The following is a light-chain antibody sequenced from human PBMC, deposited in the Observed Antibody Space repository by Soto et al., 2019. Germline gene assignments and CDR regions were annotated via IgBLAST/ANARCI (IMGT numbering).Light chain of an antibody. J-gene: IGLJ1*01. Sequence: QSVLTQPASVSGSPGQSITISCTGTSSDVGGYNYVSWYQQHPGKAPKLMIYEVTNRPSGVSNRFSGSKSGNTASLTISGLQAEDEADYYCSSYTSRSTLVLGTGTKGTVL. CDR1: SSDVGGYNY. V-gene: IGLV2-14*01. CDR3: SSYTSRSTLV. CDR2: EVT.